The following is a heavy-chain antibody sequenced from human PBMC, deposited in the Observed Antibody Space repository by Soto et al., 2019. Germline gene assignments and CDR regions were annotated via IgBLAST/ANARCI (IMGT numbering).Heavy chain of an antibody. CDR1: GGSISSSSYY. V-gene: IGHV4-39*01. CDR2: IYYSGRT. J-gene: IGHJ6*02. CDR3: ARRLYYDSSGFEGGGMDV. D-gene: IGHD3-22*01. Sequence: SETLSLTCTVSGGSISSSSYYWGWIRQPPGKGMEWIGSIYYSGRTYYKQSLKSRVTIAVDTSKNQFSLKLSSVTAADMAVYYCARRLYYDSSGFEGGGMDVWGQGTTVS.